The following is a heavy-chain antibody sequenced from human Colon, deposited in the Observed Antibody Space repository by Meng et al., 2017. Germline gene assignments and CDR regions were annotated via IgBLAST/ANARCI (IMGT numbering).Heavy chain of an antibody. CDR2: ISTNYADT. CDR3: PRGSWGLPDF. V-gene: IGHV1-46*01. D-gene: IGHD1-26*01. CDR1: GYTFSSYF. J-gene: IGHJ4*02. Sequence: ASVKVSCKASGYTFSSYFMHWVRQAPGQGLEWMGVISTNYADTTYAQKFQGRVTMTRDTSTSTVYMELSSLTSEDTAVYYCPRGSWGLPDFWGQGTLVTVSS.